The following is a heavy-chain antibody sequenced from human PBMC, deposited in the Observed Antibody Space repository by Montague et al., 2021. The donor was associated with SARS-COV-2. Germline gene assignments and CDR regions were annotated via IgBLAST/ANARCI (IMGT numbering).Heavy chain of an antibody. J-gene: IGHJ4*02. CDR2: IFYRGST. CDR1: GDSLTYFY. D-gene: IGHD1-14*01. Sequence: SETLSLTCTVSGDSLTYFYWSWIRQSPGKGLEWIGNIFYRGSTNXNPSLKSRVTISVDTSKNQFSLNLTSVTATDTAGYYCVRGATRTFDYWGQGTLVTVSS. CDR3: VRGATRTFDY. V-gene: IGHV4-59*01.